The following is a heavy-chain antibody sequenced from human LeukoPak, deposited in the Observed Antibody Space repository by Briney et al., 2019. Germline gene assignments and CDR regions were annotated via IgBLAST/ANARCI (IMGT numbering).Heavy chain of an antibody. D-gene: IGHD2-21*01. Sequence: QPGGSLRLSCAASGFSFSSNAMSWVRQAPGKGLEWLSYISGRGNTIYYADSVRGRFTISRDNAKNAVFLQMNNLRADDTALYYCARNAASCGGDCYFDSWGQGTLVTVSS. J-gene: IGHJ4*02. CDR1: GFSFSSNA. V-gene: IGHV3-48*04. CDR3: ARNAASCGGDCYFDS. CDR2: ISGRGNTI.